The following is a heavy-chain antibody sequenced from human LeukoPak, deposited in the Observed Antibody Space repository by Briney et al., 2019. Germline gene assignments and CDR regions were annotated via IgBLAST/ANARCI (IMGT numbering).Heavy chain of an antibody. V-gene: IGHV3-23*01. Sequence: GGCLRLSCAVSGLTFSTYSMTWVRQGPGKGLEWVSSIYNSGAKIFYADSVKGRFTISRDNSKNMLYLQMNSLRVEDTAVYYCAKDVAPDSGWDLDYWGQGTLVTVSS. J-gene: IGHJ4*02. CDR2: IYNSGAKI. D-gene: IGHD6-19*01. CDR1: GLTFSTYS. CDR3: AKDVAPDSGWDLDY.